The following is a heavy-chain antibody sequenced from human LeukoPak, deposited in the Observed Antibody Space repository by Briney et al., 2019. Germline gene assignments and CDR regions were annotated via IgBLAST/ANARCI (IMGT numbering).Heavy chain of an antibody. V-gene: IGHV4-4*07. Sequence: PSETLSLTCTVSGGSISSYYWSWIRQPAGKGLEWIGRIYTSGSTNYNPSLKSRVTMSVDTSKNQFSLKLSSVTAADTAVYYCARRPSSSDDILTGLYYYYGMDVWGQGTTVTVSS. D-gene: IGHD3-9*01. CDR2: IYTSGST. CDR1: GGSISSYY. CDR3: ARRPSSSDDILTGLYYYYGMDV. J-gene: IGHJ6*02.